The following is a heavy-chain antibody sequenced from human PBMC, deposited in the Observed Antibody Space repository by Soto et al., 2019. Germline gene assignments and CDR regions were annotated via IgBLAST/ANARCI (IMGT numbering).Heavy chain of an antibody. Sequence: PSETLSLTCTVSGGSIDSYYWAWIRQPPGKGLEWIGYVYYTGTTTYSPSLKSRVTISVDTSMNQISLKLSSVTAADTAFYYCARLGGYYQSLDFCGQRTFVIVSS. CDR1: GGSIDSYY. D-gene: IGHD3-22*01. J-gene: IGHJ4*02. CDR2: VYYTGTT. CDR3: ARLGGYYQSLDF. V-gene: IGHV4-59*08.